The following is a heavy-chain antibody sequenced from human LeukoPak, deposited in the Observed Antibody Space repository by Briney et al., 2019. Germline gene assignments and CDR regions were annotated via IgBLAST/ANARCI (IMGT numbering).Heavy chain of an antibody. V-gene: IGHV3-64*01. D-gene: IGHD3-10*01. CDR1: GFTFSSYA. CDR2: ISSNGGST. J-gene: IGHJ4*02. Sequence: GGSLRLSCAASGFTFSSYAMHWVRQAPGKGLEYVSAISSNGGSTYYANSVKGRFTISRDNSKNTLYLQMGSLRAEDTAVYYCAKGCPIGFGCPFDYWGQGTLVTVSS. CDR3: AKGCPIGFGCPFDY.